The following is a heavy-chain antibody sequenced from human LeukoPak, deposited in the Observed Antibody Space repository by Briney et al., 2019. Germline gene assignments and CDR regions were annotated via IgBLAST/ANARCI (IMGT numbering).Heavy chain of an antibody. D-gene: IGHD3-16*01. Sequence: ASVKVSCKASGYTFTSYDINWVRQATGQGLEWMGWMNPNSGNTGYAQKFQGRVTTTRNTSISTAYMELSSLRSEDTAVYYCARGQGGLYYYYGMDVWGQGTTVTVSS. CDR1: GYTFTSYD. CDR3: ARGQGGLYYYYGMDV. V-gene: IGHV1-8*01. J-gene: IGHJ6*02. CDR2: MNPNSGNT.